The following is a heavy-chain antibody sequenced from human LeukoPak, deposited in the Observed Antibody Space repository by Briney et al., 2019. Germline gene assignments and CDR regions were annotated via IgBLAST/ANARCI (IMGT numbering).Heavy chain of an antibody. J-gene: IGHJ4*02. CDR1: GGSISSSSYY. Sequence: SETLSLTCTVSGGSISSSSYYWGWIRQPPGKGLEWIGSIYYSGSTYYNPSLKSRVTISVDTSKNQFSLKLSSVTAADTAVYYCARSAILFYRGRYYFDYWGQGTLVTVSS. D-gene: IGHD2-21*01. V-gene: IGHV4-39*07. CDR2: IYYSGST. CDR3: ARSAILFYRGRYYFDY.